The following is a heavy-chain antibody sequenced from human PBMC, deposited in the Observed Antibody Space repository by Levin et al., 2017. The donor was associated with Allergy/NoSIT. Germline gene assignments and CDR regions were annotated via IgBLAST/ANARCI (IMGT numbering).Heavy chain of an antibody. V-gene: IGHV1-2*06. CDR1: GYTFTGYY. Sequence: GESLKISCKASGYTFTGYYMHWVRQAPGQGLEWMARINPNSGGTNYAQTFQGRVTITRDTSNNTAYLELNRLRSDDTAVYYCARGLEDTGCCRDWGQGTLVTVSS. D-gene: IGHD2-15*01. CDR3: ARGLEDTGCCRD. CDR2: INPNSGGT. J-gene: IGHJ4*02.